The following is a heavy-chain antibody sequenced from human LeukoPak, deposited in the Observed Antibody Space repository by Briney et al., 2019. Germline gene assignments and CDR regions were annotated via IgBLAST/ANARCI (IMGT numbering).Heavy chain of an antibody. CDR1: GGSISSYY. CDR2: IYYSGST. Sequence: PSETLSLTCTVSGGSISSYYWSWIRQPPGKGLEWIGYIYYSGSTNYNPSLKSRVTISVDTSKNQFSLKLSSVTAADTAVYYCAREDRQLWAFGYYYYYMDVWGKGITVTVSS. J-gene: IGHJ6*03. V-gene: IGHV4-59*01. D-gene: IGHD5-18*01. CDR3: AREDRQLWAFGYYYYYMDV.